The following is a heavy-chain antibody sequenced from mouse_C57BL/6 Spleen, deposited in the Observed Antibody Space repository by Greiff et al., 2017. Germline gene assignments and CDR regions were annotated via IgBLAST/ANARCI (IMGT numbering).Heavy chain of an antibody. CDR1: GYTFTSYW. V-gene: IGHV1-55*01. D-gene: IGHD4-1*01. CDR3: ARGNWDYWYFDV. J-gene: IGHJ1*03. Sequence: VQLQQSGAELVKPGASVKMSCKASGYTFTSYWITWVKQRPGQGLEWIGDIYPGSGSTNYNEKFKSKATLTVDTSSSTAYMQLSSLTSEDSAVYYGARGNWDYWYFDVWGTGTTVTVSS. CDR2: IYPGSGST.